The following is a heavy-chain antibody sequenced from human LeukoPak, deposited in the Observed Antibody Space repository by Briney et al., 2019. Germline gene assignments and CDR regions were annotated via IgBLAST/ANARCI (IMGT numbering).Heavy chain of an antibody. Sequence: ASVKVSCKASGYTFTSYYMHWVRQAPGQGLEWMGIINPSGGSTSYAQKFQGRVTMTRDMSTSTVYMELSSLRSEDTAVYYCARGEYSGSNYYYYMDVWGKGTTVTVSS. CDR3: ARGEYSGSNYYYYMDV. D-gene: IGHD6-6*01. J-gene: IGHJ6*03. CDR2: INPSGGST. V-gene: IGHV1-46*01. CDR1: GYTFTSYY.